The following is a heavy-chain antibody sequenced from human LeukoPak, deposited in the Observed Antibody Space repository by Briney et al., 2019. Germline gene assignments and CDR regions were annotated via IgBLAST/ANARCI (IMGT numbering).Heavy chain of an antibody. CDR1: GFTFDDYA. D-gene: IGHD3-22*01. CDR3: AKGHYYDSSGYYYAPFDY. Sequence: GGSLRLSCAASGFTFDDYAMHWVRQAPGKGLEWVSGISWNSGSIGYADSVKGRFTISRDNAKNSLYLQMNSLRAEDTALYYSAKGHYYDSSGYYYAPFDYWGQGTLVTVSS. CDR2: ISWNSGSI. J-gene: IGHJ4*02. V-gene: IGHV3-9*01.